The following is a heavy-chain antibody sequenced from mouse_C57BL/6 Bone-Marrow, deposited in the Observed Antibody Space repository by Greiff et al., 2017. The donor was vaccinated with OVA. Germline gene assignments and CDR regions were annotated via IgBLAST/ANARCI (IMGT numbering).Heavy chain of an antibody. CDR1: EYEFPSHD. CDR3: ARRRSTMVTTIYFDY. Sequence: EVQRVESGGGLVQPGESLKLSCESNEYEFPSHDMSWVRKTPEKRLELVAAINSDGGSTYYPDTMERRFIISRDNTKKTLYLQMSSLRSEDTALYYCARRRSTMVTTIYFDYWGQGTTLTVSS. V-gene: IGHV5-2*01. CDR2: INSDGGST. D-gene: IGHD2-2*01. J-gene: IGHJ2*01.